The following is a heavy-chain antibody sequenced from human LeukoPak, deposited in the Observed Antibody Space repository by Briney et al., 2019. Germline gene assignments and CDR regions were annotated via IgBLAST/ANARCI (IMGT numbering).Heavy chain of an antibody. CDR3: AKPCRSGVSPFDAFDI. J-gene: IGHJ3*02. CDR2: IYIGGST. D-gene: IGHD6-19*01. CDR1: GFSVSSNH. Sequence: GGSLRLSCAVSGFSVSSNHMSWVRRAPGRGLEWVAGIYIGGSTYYADSVKGRFTISRDNSKNTLYLQMNSLRADDTAVYYCAKPCRSGVSPFDAFDIWGQGTMVTVSS. V-gene: IGHV3-53*01.